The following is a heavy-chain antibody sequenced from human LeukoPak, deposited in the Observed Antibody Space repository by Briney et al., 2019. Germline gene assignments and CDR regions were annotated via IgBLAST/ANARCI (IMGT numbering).Heavy chain of an antibody. CDR2: INHSGST. CDR3: ARGPPTVTRNKQQRTFFDYFQH. D-gene: IGHD4-17*01. Sequence: PSETLSLTCAVYGGSFSGYYWSWIRQPPGKGLEWIGEINHSGSTNYNPSLKSRVTISVDTSKNQFSLRLNSVTAADTAVYYCARGPPTVTRNKQQRTFFDYFQHWGQGTLVTVSS. CDR1: GGSFSGYY. J-gene: IGHJ1*01. V-gene: IGHV4-34*01.